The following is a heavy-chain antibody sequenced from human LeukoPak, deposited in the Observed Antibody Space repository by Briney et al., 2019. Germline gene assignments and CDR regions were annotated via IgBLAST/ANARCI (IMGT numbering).Heavy chain of an antibody. CDR2: INPSSGAT. Sequence: ASVKVSCKASGYTFTGYYMHWVRQAPGQGLEWMGWINPSSGATDYAQKFQGRVTMTRDTSISTAYLHQSGLRSDDTAVYYCARGPHISDGSGNYYYGYWGQGTMVTVSS. D-gene: IGHD3-10*01. V-gene: IGHV1-2*02. CDR1: GYTFTGYY. J-gene: IGHJ4*02. CDR3: ARGPHISDGSGNYYYGY.